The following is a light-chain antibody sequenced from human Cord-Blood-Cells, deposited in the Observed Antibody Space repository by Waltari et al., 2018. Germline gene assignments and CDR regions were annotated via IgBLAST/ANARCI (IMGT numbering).Light chain of an antibody. Sequence: DIKMTQYPSSLSASVGDRGTMTCQASQDISNYLNWYQQKPGKAPKLLIYDASNLETGVPSRFSGSGSGTDFTFTISSLQPEDIATYYCQQYDNLPYTFGQGTKLEIK. CDR1: QDISNY. V-gene: IGKV1-33*01. CDR2: DAS. CDR3: QQYDNLPYT. J-gene: IGKJ2*01.